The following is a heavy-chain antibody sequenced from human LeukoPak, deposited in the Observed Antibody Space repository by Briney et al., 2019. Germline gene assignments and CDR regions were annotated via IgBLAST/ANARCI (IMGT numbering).Heavy chain of an antibody. CDR3: ARDGYDSSGYYPLGAFDI. CDR2: INPNSGGT. V-gene: IGHV1-2*02. Sequence: ASVKVSCKASGYTFTGYYMHWVRQAPGQGLEWMGWINPNSGGTNYAQKFQGRVTMTRDPSIRTAYMELSRLRSDDTAVYYCARDGYDSSGYYPLGAFDIWGQGTMVTVSS. D-gene: IGHD3-22*01. J-gene: IGHJ3*02. CDR1: GYTFTGYY.